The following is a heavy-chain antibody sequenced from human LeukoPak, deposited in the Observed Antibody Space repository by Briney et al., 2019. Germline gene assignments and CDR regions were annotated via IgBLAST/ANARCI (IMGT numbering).Heavy chain of an antibody. CDR2: ISRSGSSFITT. CDR1: GFTFSDLY. V-gene: IGHV3-11*04. Sequence: GQSMRLASAAPGFTFSDLYVTWIRQVPREGLEWVSYISRSGSSFITTQYADSVKGRFTISRDNAKNSLHLQRNSLRAEDTAVYYCNWLGKSDVFDIWGQGTMVTVSS. CDR3: NWLGKSDVFDI. J-gene: IGHJ3*02. D-gene: IGHD6-19*01.